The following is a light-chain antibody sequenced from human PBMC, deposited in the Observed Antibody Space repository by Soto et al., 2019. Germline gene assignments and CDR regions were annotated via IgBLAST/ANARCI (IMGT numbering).Light chain of an antibody. CDR2: GAS. CDR1: HDVRSW. CDR3: QQDNGDPST. J-gene: IGKJ1*01. Sequence: DIQMTQSPSSVSASVGDRVTISCRASHDVRSWLAWYQQKPWKAPNLLIDGASTLQSGVPSRFSGSGCVTDFTLTISSLQPVYFATYYCQQDNGDPSTVGQGTKVEIK. V-gene: IGKV1-12*02.